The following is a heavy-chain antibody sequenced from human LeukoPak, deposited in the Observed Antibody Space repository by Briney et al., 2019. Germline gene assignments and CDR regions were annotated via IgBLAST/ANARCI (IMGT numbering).Heavy chain of an antibody. CDR2: ISAYNGNT. D-gene: IGHD6-13*01. Sequence: ASVKVSCKASGYTFTSYGISWVRQAPGQGLEWMGWISAYNGNTNYAQKLQGRVTMTTDTSTSTAYMELRSLRSDDTAVYYCARDLTVAAAGTYYYGMDVWGQGTTVTVSS. J-gene: IGHJ6*02. CDR3: ARDLTVAAAGTYYYGMDV. V-gene: IGHV1-18*01. CDR1: GYTFTSYG.